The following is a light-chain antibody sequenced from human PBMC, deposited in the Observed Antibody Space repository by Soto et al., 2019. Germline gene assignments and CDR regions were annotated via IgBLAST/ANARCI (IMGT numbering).Light chain of an antibody. J-gene: IGKJ1*01. Sequence: EIVLTQSPGTLSLSPGERATLSCRASQSVSNTYLAWYQQKPGQAPRLLIYGASNRATGIPARFSGSGSGTDFTLTISRLGPEDFAVYYCQQYGSSGTFGQGTKVESK. V-gene: IGKV3-20*01. CDR3: QQYGSSGT. CDR2: GAS. CDR1: QSVSNTY.